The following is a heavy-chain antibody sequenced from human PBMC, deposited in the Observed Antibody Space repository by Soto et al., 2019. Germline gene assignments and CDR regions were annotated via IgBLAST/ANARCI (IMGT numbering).Heavy chain of an antibody. Sequence: QVQLQQWGAGLLKPSETLALTCAVYGGSFSTYYWTWNRQPPGKGLEWIGEINHSGSTNCHPSLKSRVTISVDTSKNQFSLKLSSVTAADTAVYYCARASNKRGNSYGPDYWGQGTLVTVSS. CDR3: ARASNKRGNSYGPDY. V-gene: IGHV4-34*01. CDR1: GGSFSTYY. J-gene: IGHJ4*02. D-gene: IGHD5-18*01. CDR2: INHSGST.